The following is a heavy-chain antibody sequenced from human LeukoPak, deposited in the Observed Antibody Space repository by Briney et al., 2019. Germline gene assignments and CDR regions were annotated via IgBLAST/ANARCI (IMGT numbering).Heavy chain of an antibody. CDR1: GFTFSSYE. CDR2: ISSSGSTI. Sequence: PGGSLRLSCAASGFTFSSYEMNWVRQAPGKGLEWVSYISSSGSTIYYADSVKGRFTISRDNAKNSLYLQMNSLRAEDTAVYYRARYYYDSSSYYYYGMDVWGQGTTVTVSS. V-gene: IGHV3-48*03. J-gene: IGHJ6*02. D-gene: IGHD3-22*01. CDR3: ARYYYDSSSYYYYGMDV.